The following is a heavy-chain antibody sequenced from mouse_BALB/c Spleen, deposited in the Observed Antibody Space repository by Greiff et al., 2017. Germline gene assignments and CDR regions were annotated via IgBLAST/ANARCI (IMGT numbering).Heavy chain of an antibody. CDR3: ARRVNSFFAY. Sequence: VKLQESAAELARPGASVKMSCKASGYTFTSYTMHWVKQRPGQGLEWIGYINPSSGYTEYNQKFKDKTTLTADKSSSTAYMQLSSLTSEDSAVYYCARRVNSFFAYWGQGTLVTVSA. CDR1: GYTFTSYT. CDR2: INPSSGYT. D-gene: IGHD2-2*01. V-gene: IGHV1-4*02. J-gene: IGHJ3*01.